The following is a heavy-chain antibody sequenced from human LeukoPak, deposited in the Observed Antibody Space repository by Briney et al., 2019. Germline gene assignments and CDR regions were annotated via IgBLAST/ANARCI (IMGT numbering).Heavy chain of an antibody. J-gene: IGHJ1*01. CDR2: INHSGST. CDR1: GGSSSGYY. D-gene: IGHD3-16*02. V-gene: IGHV4-34*01. Sequence: SETLSLTCAVYGGSSSGYYWSWIRQPPGKGLEWIGEINHSGSTNYNPSLKSRVTISVDTSKNQFSLKLSSVTAADTAVYYCARGPYDYVWGSYRAARYFQHWGQGTLVTVSS. CDR3: ARGPYDYVWGSYRAARYFQH.